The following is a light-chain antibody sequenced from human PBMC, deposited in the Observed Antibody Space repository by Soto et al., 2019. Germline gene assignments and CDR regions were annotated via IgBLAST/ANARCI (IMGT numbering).Light chain of an antibody. V-gene: IGLV2-8*01. CDR3: ASYAGSNKV. Sequence: QSALTQPPSASGSPGQSVTISCTGTSSDVGGYNYVSWYQQHPGKAPKLMIYEVTKRPSGVPDRFSGSKSGNTASLTVSGVLPEDEADYYCASYAGSNKVFGTGTKLTVL. J-gene: IGLJ1*01. CDR2: EVT. CDR1: SSDVGGYNY.